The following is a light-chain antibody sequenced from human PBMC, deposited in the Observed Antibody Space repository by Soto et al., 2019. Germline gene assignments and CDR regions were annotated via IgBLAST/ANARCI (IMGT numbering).Light chain of an antibody. J-gene: IGKJ5*01. CDR1: QSVTSSY. Sequence: ELVLTQSPGTLSLSPGERATLSCRASQSVTSSYLAWYQQKAGQAPRLLIYGASSRATGVPDRYSASGSGTDFTLTISRLETEDFAVFFCQQYGTSEIIVGKGTRREIK. CDR3: QQYGTSEII. CDR2: GAS. V-gene: IGKV3-20*01.